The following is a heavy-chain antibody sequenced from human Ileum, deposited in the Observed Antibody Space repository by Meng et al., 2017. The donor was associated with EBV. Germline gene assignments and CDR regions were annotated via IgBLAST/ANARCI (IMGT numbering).Heavy chain of an antibody. V-gene: IGHV4-4*02. Sequence: QWRRRESGPGLVKPSGTLSLTCAVSGGSISRSDWWSWVRQPPGKGLEWIGVTSHSGSTNYSPSLKSRVTISLDKSKNQLSLKLNSVTAADTAVYYCASSDYYRSDYWGQGTLVTVSS. CDR1: GGSISRSDW. CDR3: ASSDYYRSDY. D-gene: IGHD3-22*01. CDR2: TSHSGST. J-gene: IGHJ4*02.